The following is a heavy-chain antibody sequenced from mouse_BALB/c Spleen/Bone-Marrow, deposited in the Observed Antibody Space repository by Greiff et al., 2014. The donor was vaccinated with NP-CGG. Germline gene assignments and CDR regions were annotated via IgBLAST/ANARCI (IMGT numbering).Heavy chain of an antibody. J-gene: IGHJ2*01. CDR1: GFTFSSYG. D-gene: IGHD2-1*01. V-gene: IGHV5-6-3*01. CDR3: ARGNYGNYVDYFDY. CDR2: INSNGGST. Sequence: EVQLVESGGDLVQPGGSLKLSCAASGFTFSSYGMSWVRQTPDKRLELVASINSNGGSTYYPDSVKGRFTISRDNAKNTLSLQMSSLKSEDTAMYYCARGNYGNYVDYFDYWGQGTTLTVSS.